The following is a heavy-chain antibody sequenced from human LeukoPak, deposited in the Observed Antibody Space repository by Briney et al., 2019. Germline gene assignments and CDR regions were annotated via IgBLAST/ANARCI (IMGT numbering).Heavy chain of an antibody. CDR1: GFIFSSLW. CDR2: IRGDGGTT. J-gene: IGHJ4*02. V-gene: IGHV3-74*01. CDR3: VRGGYGSIDY. Sequence: GGSLRLSCEASGFIFSSLWMHWVRQAPGKGRVWVSYIRGDGGTTSYADSVKGRFTISRDNAKNTLYLQLNSLRVEDTAVYYCVRGGYGSIDYWGQGTLVTVSS. D-gene: IGHD4-17*01.